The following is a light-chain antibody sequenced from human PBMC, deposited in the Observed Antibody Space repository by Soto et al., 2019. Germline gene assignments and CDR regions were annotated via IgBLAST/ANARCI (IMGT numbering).Light chain of an antibody. CDR3: HQYASSPRT. J-gene: IGKJ1*01. Sequence: PGERATLSCRASQSVGRDFVAWYQQKPGQDPRFLIYGASSRATGIPDRFSGSGSGTDFTLTISRLEPEDFAVYYCHQYASSPRTFGQGTKVEI. CDR2: GAS. CDR1: QSVGRDF. V-gene: IGKV3-20*01.